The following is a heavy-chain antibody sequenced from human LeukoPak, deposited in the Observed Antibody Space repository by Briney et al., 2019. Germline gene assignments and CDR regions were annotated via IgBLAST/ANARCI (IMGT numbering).Heavy chain of an antibody. J-gene: IGHJ3*02. CDR1: GVTFRNYW. D-gene: IGHD5-18*01. Sequence: PGGSLRLSCAASGVTFRNYWIHWVRQAPGQGLVWISRIDNNGSDRIYADSVKGRFTISRDNAKNTLYLQMNSLRAEDTAVYYCARGGYHHGFDIWGQGTMVTVSS. CDR2: IDNNGSDR. CDR3: ARGGYHHGFDI. V-gene: IGHV3-74*01.